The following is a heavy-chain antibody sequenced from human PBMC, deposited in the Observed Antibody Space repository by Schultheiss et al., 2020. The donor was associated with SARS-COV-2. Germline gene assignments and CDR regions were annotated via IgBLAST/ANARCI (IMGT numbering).Heavy chain of an antibody. V-gene: IGHV3-23*01. CDR1: GFTFDDYG. CDR3: AKDNSNSGYVDYYYYGMDV. Sequence: GGSLRLSCAASGFTFDDYGMSWVRQAPGKGLEWVSSVSGSGGSTYYADSVKGRFTISRDNSKSTLYLQMNSLRAEDTAVYYCAKDNSNSGYVDYYYYGMDVWGQGTTVTVSS. D-gene: IGHD5-12*01. CDR2: VSGSGGST. J-gene: IGHJ6*02.